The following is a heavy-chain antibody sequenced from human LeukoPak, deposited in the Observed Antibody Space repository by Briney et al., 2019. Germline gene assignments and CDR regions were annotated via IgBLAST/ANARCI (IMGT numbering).Heavy chain of an antibody. D-gene: IGHD2-2*01. CDR1: GYTFTSYD. CDR3: ARSADCSSTSCYSFGFDY. J-gene: IGHJ4*02. CDR2: INTNTGNP. Sequence: ASVKVSCKASGYTFTSYDINWVRQAPGQGLEWMGWINTNTGNPTYAQGFTGRFVFSLDTSVSTAYLQISSLKAEDTAVYYCARSADCSSTSCYSFGFDYWGQGTLVTVSS. V-gene: IGHV7-4-1*02.